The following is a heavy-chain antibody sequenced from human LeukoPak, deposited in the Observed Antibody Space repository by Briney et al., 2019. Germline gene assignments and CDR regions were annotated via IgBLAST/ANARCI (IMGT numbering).Heavy chain of an antibody. CDR2: ISGSGVNK. Sequence: GGSLRLSCAASGFTFSRFDMSWLRQAPGKGLEWVAGISGSGVNKYYADSVKGRFTISRDNSKNAVYLQMNSLRADDTAVYYCAKAGAYYDILTGYYPPLYDYYGMDVWGQGTTVTVSS. CDR1: GFTFSRFD. V-gene: IGHV3-23*01. CDR3: AKAGAYYDILTGYYPPLYDYYGMDV. J-gene: IGHJ6*02. D-gene: IGHD3-9*01.